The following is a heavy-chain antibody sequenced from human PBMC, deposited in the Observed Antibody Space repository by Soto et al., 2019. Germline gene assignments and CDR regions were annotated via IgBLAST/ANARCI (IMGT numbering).Heavy chain of an antibody. Sequence: QVQLVESGGGVVQPGRSLRLSCAVSGFTVSTYGTHWVRQAPGKGLEWVAVISRDGGTKYYADSVKGRFTISRDNSRNTLFLEMNSLRSDDMAVYYCTGEVASGYWGQGTLVTVSS. D-gene: IGHD2-21*01. CDR2: ISRDGGTK. CDR3: TGEVASGY. J-gene: IGHJ4*02. V-gene: IGHV3-30*03. CDR1: GFTVSTYG.